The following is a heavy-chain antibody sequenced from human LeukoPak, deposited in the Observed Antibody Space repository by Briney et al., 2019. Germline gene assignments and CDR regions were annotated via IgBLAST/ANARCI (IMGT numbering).Heavy chain of an antibody. J-gene: IGHJ6*02. CDR1: GYTFTGYY. CDR2: INPNSGGT. D-gene: IGHD1-1*01. Sequence: ASVKVSCKASGYTFTGYYMHWVRQAPGQGLEWMGWINPNSGGTNYAQKFQGRVTMTRDTSISTAYMGLSRLRSDDTAVYYCARLLEPPYYYYGMDVWGQGTTVTVSS. CDR3: ARLLEPPYYYYGMDV. V-gene: IGHV1-2*02.